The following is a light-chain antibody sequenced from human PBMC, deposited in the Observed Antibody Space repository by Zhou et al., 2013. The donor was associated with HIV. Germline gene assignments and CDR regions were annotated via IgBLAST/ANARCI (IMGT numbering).Light chain of an antibody. CDR3: AAWDDSLNGVV. J-gene: IGLJ2*01. CDR1: SSNIGSNT. V-gene: IGLV1-44*01. CDR2: RNN. Sequence: QSVLTQPPSASGDPRQRVTISCSGSSSNIGSNTVNWYQQLPGTAPKLLMYRNNERPSGVPDRFSGSKSGTSASLAISGLQSEDEADYYCAAWDDSLNGVVFGGGTKLNVL.